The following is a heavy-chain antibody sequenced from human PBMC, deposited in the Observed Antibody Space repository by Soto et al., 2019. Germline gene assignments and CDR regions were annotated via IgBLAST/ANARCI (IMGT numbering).Heavy chain of an antibody. J-gene: IGHJ6*02. V-gene: IGHV1-69*02. CDR3: AREAHYYGSGSYLRGYYYYYGMDV. D-gene: IGHD3-10*01. CDR2: IIPILGIA. Sequence: SVKVSCKASGGTFSSYTISWVRQAPGQGLEWMGRIIPILGIANYAQKFQGRVTITADKSTSTAYMELSSLRSEDTAVYYCAREAHYYGSGSYLRGYYYYYGMDVWGQGTTVTVSS. CDR1: GGTFSSYT.